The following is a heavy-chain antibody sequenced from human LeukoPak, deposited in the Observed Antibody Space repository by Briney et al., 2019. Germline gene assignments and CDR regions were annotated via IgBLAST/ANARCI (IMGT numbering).Heavy chain of an antibody. Sequence: GGSLRLSCAASGFTFSSYAMSWVRQAPGKGLEWVSLIGNSGASTYYADSVKGRFTISRDNSKNTLYLRMNSLRDEDTAVYYCAKDPLARGPDCWGQGTLVTVSS. CDR2: IGNSGAST. D-gene: IGHD6-13*01. CDR1: GFTFSSYA. V-gene: IGHV3-23*01. CDR3: AKDPLARGPDC. J-gene: IGHJ4*02.